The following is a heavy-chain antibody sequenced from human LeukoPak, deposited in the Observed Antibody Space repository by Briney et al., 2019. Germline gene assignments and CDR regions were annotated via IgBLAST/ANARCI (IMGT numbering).Heavy chain of an antibody. CDR1: GFIFSDYY. Sequence: GGSLRLSCTTSGFIFSDYYMNWVRQAPGKGLEWVSHISMTGTTIYYADSVKGRFTISRDNAKNSLYLQMNSLRAEDTAVYYCAELGITMIGGVWGKGTTVTISS. D-gene: IGHD3-10*02. CDR3: AELGITMIGGV. J-gene: IGHJ6*04. V-gene: IGHV3-11*04. CDR2: ISMTGTTI.